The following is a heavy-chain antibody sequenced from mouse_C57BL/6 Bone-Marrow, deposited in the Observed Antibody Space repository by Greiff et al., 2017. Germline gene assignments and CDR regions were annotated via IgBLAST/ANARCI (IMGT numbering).Heavy chain of an antibody. CDR1: GYTFTSYW. CDR2: IYPSDSET. D-gene: IGHD4-1*01. Sequence: QVQLKQPGAELVRPGSSVKLSCKASGYTFTSYWMDWVKQRPGQGLEWIGNIYPSDSETHYNQKFKDKATLTVDKSSSTAYMQLSSLTSEDSAVYYCAHLGPFDYWGQGTTLTVSS. CDR3: AHLGPFDY. V-gene: IGHV1-61*01. J-gene: IGHJ2*01.